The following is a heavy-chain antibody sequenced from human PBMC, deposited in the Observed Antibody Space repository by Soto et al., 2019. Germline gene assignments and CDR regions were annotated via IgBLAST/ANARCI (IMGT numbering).Heavy chain of an antibody. D-gene: IGHD3-10*01. CDR1: GGTFSSYA. J-gene: IGHJ4*02. Sequence: QVQLVQSGAEVKKPGSSVKVSCKASGGTFSSYAISWVRQAPGQGLEWMGGIIPIFGTANYAQKFQGRVTITEEESTSTAYMELSSGRSDDTAVYYSARSVPGRDGCPEASGDFDDWGQGTLVAVS. CDR3: ARSVPGRDGCPEASGDFDD. V-gene: IGHV1-69*01. CDR2: IIPIFGTA.